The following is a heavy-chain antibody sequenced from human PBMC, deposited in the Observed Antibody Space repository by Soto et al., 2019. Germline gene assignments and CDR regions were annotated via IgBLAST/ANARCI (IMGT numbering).Heavy chain of an antibody. CDR1: GGTFSSYA. V-gene: IGHV1-69*13. CDR2: IIPIFGTA. J-gene: IGHJ6*02. D-gene: IGHD5-12*01. Sequence: ASVKVSCKASGGTFSSYAISWVRQAPGQGLEWMGGIIPIFGTANYAQKFQGRVTITADESTSTAYMELSSLRSEDTAVYYCASCVATIHYYYYGMDVWGQGTTVTVSS. CDR3: ASCVATIHYYYYGMDV.